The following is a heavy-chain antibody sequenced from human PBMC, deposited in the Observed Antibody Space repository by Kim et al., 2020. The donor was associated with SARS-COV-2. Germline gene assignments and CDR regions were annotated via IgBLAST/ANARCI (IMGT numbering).Heavy chain of an antibody. V-gene: IGHV1-18*01. Sequence: ASVKVSCKASGYTFTSYGISWVRQAPGQGLEWMGWISPYNGNTNYAQKLQGRVTMTTDTSTSTAYMELRSLRSDDTAVYYCARARTSIVVVPAAIAYYYYGMDVWGQGTTVTVSS. J-gene: IGHJ6*02. CDR2: ISPYNGNT. CDR1: GYTFTSYG. D-gene: IGHD2-2*02. CDR3: ARARTSIVVVPAAIAYYYYGMDV.